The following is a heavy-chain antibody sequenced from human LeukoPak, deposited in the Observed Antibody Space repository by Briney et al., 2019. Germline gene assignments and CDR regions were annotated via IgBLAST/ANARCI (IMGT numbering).Heavy chain of an antibody. Sequence: GGSLRLSCAASGLTFSNFAMSWVRQAPGKGLEWVSCISGSGISTFYADSLKGRFTISRDNFKNTLFLQLNSLRAEDTAVYYCSKDLRGYDMDFDYWGQGTLVTVSS. CDR3: SKDLRGYDMDFDY. D-gene: IGHD5-12*01. V-gene: IGHV3-23*01. J-gene: IGHJ4*02. CDR1: GLTFSNFA. CDR2: ISGSGIST.